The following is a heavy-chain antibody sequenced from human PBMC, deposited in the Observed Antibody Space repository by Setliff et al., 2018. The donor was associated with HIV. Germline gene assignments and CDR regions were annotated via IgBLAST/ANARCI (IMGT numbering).Heavy chain of an antibody. Sequence: GSLRLSCAVSGFTVSTSYMNWVRQAPGKGLEWVSVIYSGGSTYYADSVKGRFTNSRDNSKNTLYLQMNSLRAEDTALYYCAREGGYCSGGNCYSHYLDYWGQGTLVTVSS. V-gene: IGHV3-53*01. CDR1: GFTVSTSY. J-gene: IGHJ4*02. D-gene: IGHD2-15*01. CDR2: IYSGGST. CDR3: AREGGYCSGGNCYSHYLDY.